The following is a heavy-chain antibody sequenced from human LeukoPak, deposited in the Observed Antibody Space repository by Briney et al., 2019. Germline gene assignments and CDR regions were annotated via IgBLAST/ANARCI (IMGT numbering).Heavy chain of an antibody. V-gene: IGHV4-34*01. D-gene: IGHD3-22*01. CDR3: ARHGVYYDSSGYLDY. CDR1: GGSFSSYY. CDR2: INHSGST. Sequence: PSETLSLTCAVYGGSFSSYYWSWIRQPPGKGLEWIGEINHSGSTNYNPSLKSRVTISVDTSKNQFSLKLSSVTAADTAVYYCARHGVYYDSSGYLDYWGQGTLVTVSS. J-gene: IGHJ4*02.